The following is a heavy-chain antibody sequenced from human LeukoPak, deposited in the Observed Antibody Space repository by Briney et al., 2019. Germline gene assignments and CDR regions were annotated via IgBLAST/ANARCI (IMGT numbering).Heavy chain of an antibody. CDR3: AAHCSSTSIDY. Sequence: PGGSLRLSCAASGFTFRSYAMSWVRQAPGKGLEWVSSISSSSSYIYYADSVKGRSTISRDNAKNSLYLQMNSLRAEDTAVYYCAAHCSSTSIDYWGQGTLVTVSS. CDR1: GFTFRSYA. V-gene: IGHV3-21*01. J-gene: IGHJ4*02. D-gene: IGHD2-2*01. CDR2: ISSSSSYI.